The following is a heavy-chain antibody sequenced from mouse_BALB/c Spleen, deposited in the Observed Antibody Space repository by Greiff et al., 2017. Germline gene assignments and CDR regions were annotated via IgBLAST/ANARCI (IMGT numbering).Heavy chain of an antibody. J-gene: IGHJ4*01. CDR3: ARDYGSSLAMDY. V-gene: IGHV1-69*02. CDR2: IDPSDSET. D-gene: IGHD1-1*01. Sequence: QVQLQQPGVELVKPGAPVKLSCKASGYTFTSYWMNWVKQRPGRGLEWIGRIDPSDSETHYNQKFKDKATLTVDKSSSTAYIQLSSLTSEDSAVYYCARDYGSSLAMDYWGQGTSVTVSS. CDR1: GYTFTSYW.